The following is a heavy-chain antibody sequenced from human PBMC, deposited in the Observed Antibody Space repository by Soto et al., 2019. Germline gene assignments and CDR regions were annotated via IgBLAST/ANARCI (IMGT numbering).Heavy chain of an antibody. CDR3: AGSYSSTALIDWFDP. CDR1: GGSISSYY. Sequence: QVQLQESRPGLVKPSETLSLTCTVSGGSISSYYWSWIRQPPGKGLEWIGYIYYSGSTHYNPSLKSRVTISVDTSKNQFSLKLSAVTAADTAVYYCAGSYSSTALIDWFDPWGQGTLVTVSS. V-gene: IGHV4-59*01. CDR2: IYYSGST. D-gene: IGHD2-2*01. J-gene: IGHJ5*02.